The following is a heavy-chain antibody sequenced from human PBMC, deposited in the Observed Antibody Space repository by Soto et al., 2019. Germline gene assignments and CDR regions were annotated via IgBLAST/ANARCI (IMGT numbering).Heavy chain of an antibody. CDR2: ILSTGET. D-gene: IGHD1-26*01. CDR1: GFSLTLGRMA. Sequence: SGPTLVNPTAPLTLTCSVSGFSLTLGRMAVTWIRQPPGKALEWLAHILSTGETSYATSLKTRVTISKDISKSQVLLTMTNVDPVDTATYFCARIDYTGSPLIDYWGQGTRVTVS. J-gene: IGHJ4*02. V-gene: IGHV2-26*01. CDR3: ARIDYTGSPLIDY.